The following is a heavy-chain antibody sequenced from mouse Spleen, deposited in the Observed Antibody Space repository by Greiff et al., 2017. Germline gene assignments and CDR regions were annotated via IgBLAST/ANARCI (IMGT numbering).Heavy chain of an antibody. CDR2: IDPSDSYT. V-gene: IGHV1-69*01. J-gene: IGHJ2*01. Sequence: VQLQQPGAELVMPGASVKLSCKASGYTFTSYWMHWVKQRPGQGLEWIGEIDPSDSYTNYNQKFKGKATLTVDKSSSTAYMQLSSLTSEDTAVYYSANNYYGRGYFDYWGQGTTLTVSS. CDR1: GYTFTSYW. D-gene: IGHD1-1*01. CDR3: ANNYYGRGYFDY.